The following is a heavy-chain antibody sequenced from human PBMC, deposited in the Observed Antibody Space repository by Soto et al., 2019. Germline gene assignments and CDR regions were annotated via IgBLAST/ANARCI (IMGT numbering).Heavy chain of an antibody. D-gene: IGHD1-20*01. J-gene: IGHJ4*02. V-gene: IGHV1-18*01. Sequence: QVQLVQSGAEVKKPGASVKVSCKASGYTFNNYGITWVRQAPGQGLEWMGWISASNGNTHYAQKIQGRVTMTTDTSASTACMELRSLRSDDTAVYYCARAKWYNSLEDYWGQGTLVAVSS. CDR2: ISASNGNT. CDR3: ARAKWYNSLEDY. CDR1: GYTFNNYG.